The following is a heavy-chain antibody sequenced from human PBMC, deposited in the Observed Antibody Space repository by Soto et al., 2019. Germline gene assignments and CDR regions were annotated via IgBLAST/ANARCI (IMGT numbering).Heavy chain of an antibody. Sequence: QVQLVQSGAEVKKPGSSVKVSCKASGGTFSSYTISWVRQAPGQGLEWMGRIIPILGIANYAQKFQGRVTITEDKSTSTVYMGLSSLRSEDTAVYYCASAEGGYDPRAYYYGMDVWGQGTTVTVSS. CDR1: GGTFSSYT. CDR3: ASAEGGYDPRAYYYGMDV. V-gene: IGHV1-69*02. CDR2: IIPILGIA. D-gene: IGHD5-12*01. J-gene: IGHJ6*02.